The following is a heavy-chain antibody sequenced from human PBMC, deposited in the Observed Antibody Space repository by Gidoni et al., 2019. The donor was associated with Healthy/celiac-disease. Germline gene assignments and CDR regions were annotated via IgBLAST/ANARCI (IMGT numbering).Heavy chain of an antibody. V-gene: IGHV7-4-1*02. D-gene: IGHD3-10*01. Sequence: QVQLVQSGSELKKPGASVKVYCKAAGYTFTSYAMNWGRQAPGQGLEWMGWINTNTGHPTYAQGFTGRFVFSLDTSVSTAYLQISSLKAEDTAVYYCARDPPRGDNGGGAYWGQGTLVTVSS. J-gene: IGHJ4*02. CDR1: GYTFTSYA. CDR2: INTNTGHP. CDR3: ARDPPRGDNGGGAY.